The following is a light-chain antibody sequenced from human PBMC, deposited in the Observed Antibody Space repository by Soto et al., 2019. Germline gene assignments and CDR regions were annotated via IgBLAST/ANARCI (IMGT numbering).Light chain of an antibody. J-gene: IGLJ2*01. CDR3: QTWGTGIQV. V-gene: IGLV4-69*01. CDR1: SGHSSYA. Sequence: QSVLTQSPSASASLGASVKLTCTLSSGHSSYAIAWHQQQPEKGPRYLMKLNSDGSHSKGDGIPDRFSGSSSGAERYLTIASRQSEDEADYYRQTWGTGIQVFGGGTQLTVL. CDR2: LNSDGSH.